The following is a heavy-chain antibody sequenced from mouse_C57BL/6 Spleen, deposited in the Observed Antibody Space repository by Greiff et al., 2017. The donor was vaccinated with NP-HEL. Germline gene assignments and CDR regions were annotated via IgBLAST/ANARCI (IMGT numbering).Heavy chain of an antibody. J-gene: IGHJ1*03. CDR1: GYSFTGYY. D-gene: IGHD1-3*01. Sequence: EVQLQQSGPELVKPGASVKISCKASGYSFTGYYMNWVKQSPEKSLEWIGEINPSTGGTTYNQKFKAKATLTVDISSSTDYMQLKSLTSEDSAVYYCARLTLYPYWYFDVWGTGTTVTVSS. CDR2: INPSTGGT. CDR3: ARLTLYPYWYFDV. V-gene: IGHV1-42*01.